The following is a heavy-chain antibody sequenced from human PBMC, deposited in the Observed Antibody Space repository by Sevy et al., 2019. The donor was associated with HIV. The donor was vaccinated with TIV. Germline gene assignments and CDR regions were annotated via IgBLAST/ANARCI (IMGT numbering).Heavy chain of an antibody. V-gene: IGHV3-23*01. CDR1: GFTFSTYA. D-gene: IGHD3-22*01. CDR3: ATESLEGNYYDSSGFYDFYYYGMDV. CDR2: ISDSGGST. J-gene: IGHJ6*02. Sequence: GGSLRLSCAASGFTFSTYAMSWVRQTPGKGLQWVSVISDSGGSTYYADSVQGRFTISRDNSKDTMYLQVNSLIAEDTAVYYCATESLEGNYYDSSGFYDFYYYGMDVWGQGTTVTVSS.